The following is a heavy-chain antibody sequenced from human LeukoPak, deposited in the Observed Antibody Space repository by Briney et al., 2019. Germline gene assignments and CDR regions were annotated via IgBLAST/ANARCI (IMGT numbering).Heavy chain of an antibody. V-gene: IGHV6-1*01. CDR2: TYYRSKWYN. J-gene: IGHJ5*02. CDR1: ADSVSSNSAA. CDR3: AREGYCGGGTCRNWFDP. D-gene: IGHD2-15*01. Sequence: SQTLSLTCAISADSVSSNSAAWNWIRQSPSRGLEWLGRTYYRSKWYNDYAVSVKSRITISPDTSKNQFSLQLNSVTPEDTAVYFCAREGYCGGGTCRNWFDPWGQGTLVTVSS.